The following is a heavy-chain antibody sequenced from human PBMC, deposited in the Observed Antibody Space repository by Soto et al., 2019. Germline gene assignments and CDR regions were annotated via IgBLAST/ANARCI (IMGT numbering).Heavy chain of an antibody. D-gene: IGHD4-17*01. J-gene: IGHJ4*02. V-gene: IGHV4-39*01. Sequence: SETLSLTCSVSGGSIRSSSYYWGWIRQPPGKGLEWIGSIYYSGITYYNPSLKSRVSISVDTSKTQFSLNLSSVTATDTAVYYCARHRVTTLGYYFDYWDPGTLVTVSS. CDR2: IYYSGIT. CDR1: GGSIRSSSYY. CDR3: ARHRVTTLGYYFDY.